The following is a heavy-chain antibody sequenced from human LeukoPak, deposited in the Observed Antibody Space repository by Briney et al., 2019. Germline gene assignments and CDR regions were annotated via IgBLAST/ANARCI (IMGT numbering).Heavy chain of an antibody. CDR2: ISYSGST. V-gene: IGHV4-59*08. D-gene: IGHD5-24*01. CDR3: ARRRVEMATITEDNWLDP. Sequence: KPSETLSLTCTVSYGSISSYYWSWIRQPPGKGLEWIGSISYSGSTHYNPSLKSRVTISLDTSKNQFSLELSSVTAAETAMYFCARRRVEMATITEDNWLDPWGQGTLVTVSS. CDR1: YGSISSYY. J-gene: IGHJ5*02.